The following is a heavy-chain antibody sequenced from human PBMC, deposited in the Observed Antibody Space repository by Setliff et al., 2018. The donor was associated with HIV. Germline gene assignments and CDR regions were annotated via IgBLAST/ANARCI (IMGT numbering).Heavy chain of an antibody. D-gene: IGHD3-16*01. J-gene: IGHJ3*01. CDR3: ARGGRSWFQNFHGAFDV. Sequence: SETLSLTCAVSGYSISSDYFWGWTRQSPGKGLEWIGSFYQSGNIYYNPPLKSRVTISVDTSKNQFSLRLTSVTAADTAVYYCARGGRSWFQNFHGAFDVWGQGTMVTVSS. CDR1: GYSISSDYF. CDR2: FYQSGNI. V-gene: IGHV4-38-2*01.